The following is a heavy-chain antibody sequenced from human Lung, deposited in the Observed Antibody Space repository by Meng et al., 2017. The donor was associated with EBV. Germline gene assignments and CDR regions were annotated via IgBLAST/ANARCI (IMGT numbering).Heavy chain of an antibody. Sequence: QVQLQASGQGLVNPSETLPLSCTVSGDFISSSNWWSWVRQPPGKGLEWIGEIYHSGSTNYNPSLKSRVTISMDTSKNQFSLKLSSVTAADTAVYYCARERDTRWFDPWGRGTLVTVSS. CDR2: IYHSGST. D-gene: IGHD5-18*01. J-gene: IGHJ5*02. CDR3: ARERDTRWFDP. V-gene: IGHV4-4*02. CDR1: GDFISSSNW.